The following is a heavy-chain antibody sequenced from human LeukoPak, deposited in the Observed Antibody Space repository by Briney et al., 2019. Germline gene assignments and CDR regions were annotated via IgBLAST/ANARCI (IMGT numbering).Heavy chain of an antibody. CDR2: IYHSGST. CDR1: GGSISSGGYY. CDR3: AREGYYYGSGSFDY. D-gene: IGHD3-10*01. Sequence: SETLSLTCTVSGGSISSGGYYWSWIRQPPGKGLEWIGYIYHSGSTYYNPSLKSRVTISVDRSKNQFSLKLSSVTAADTAVYYCAREGYYYGSGSFDYWGQGTLVTVSS. J-gene: IGHJ4*02. V-gene: IGHV4-30-2*01.